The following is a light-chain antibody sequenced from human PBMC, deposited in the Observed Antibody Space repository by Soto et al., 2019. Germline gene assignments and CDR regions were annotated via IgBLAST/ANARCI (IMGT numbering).Light chain of an antibody. CDR3: QRRTNWPS. J-gene: IGKJ2*01. CDR1: QSVGSS. V-gene: IGKV3-11*01. Sequence: EIVLTQSPATLSLSPGERATLSCRASQSVGSSLAWYQQKPGQAPRLLISDASNRATGIPARFSGSGSGTDFNLTISSLETEDFAVYFCQRRTNWPSFGQGTKLEIK. CDR2: DAS.